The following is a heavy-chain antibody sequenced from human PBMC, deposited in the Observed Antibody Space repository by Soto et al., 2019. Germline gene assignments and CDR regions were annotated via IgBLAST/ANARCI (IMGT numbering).Heavy chain of an antibody. CDR3: ASSAGFCSGGGCYDY. J-gene: IGHJ4*02. D-gene: IGHD2-15*01. CDR1: KLTVGSSY. Sequence: GGSLRLSCAASKLTVGSSYMTWVRQAPGKGLEWVSVIYSGGLTYYADSVKGRFTISRDTSKNTLYLQMNTLRADDTAVYYCASSAGFCSGGGCYDYWGQGTLVTVSS. V-gene: IGHV3-53*01. CDR2: IYSGGLT.